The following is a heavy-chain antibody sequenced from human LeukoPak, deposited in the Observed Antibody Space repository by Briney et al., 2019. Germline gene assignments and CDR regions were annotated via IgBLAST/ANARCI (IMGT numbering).Heavy chain of an antibody. V-gene: IGHV4-34*01. CDR3: ACHAVRYSAYDREEDAFDI. J-gene: IGHJ3*02. D-gene: IGHD5-12*01. Sequence: SETLSLTCAVYGGFFTGYYWRWIRQPPGKGLEWIGEINHSGSTKYNPSLRSRVTISVDTSTNQFFLRLTSVTAADTAVYYCACHAVRYSAYDREEDAFDIWGQGTTVTVSS. CDR2: INHSGST. CDR1: GGFFTGYY.